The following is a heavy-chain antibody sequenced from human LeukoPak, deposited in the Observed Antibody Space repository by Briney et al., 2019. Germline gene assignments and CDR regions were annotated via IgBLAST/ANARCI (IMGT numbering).Heavy chain of an antibody. J-gene: IGHJ4*02. CDR3: ARHYDFWSGYSAWFDY. Sequence: PGGSLRLSCAASGFTFSSYAMSWVRQAPGKGLEWVSAISGSGGSTYYADSVKGRFTISRDNAKNSLYLQMNSLRGEDTAVYYCARHYDFWSGYSAWFDYWGQGDLVTVSS. CDR1: GFTFSSYA. V-gene: IGHV3-23*01. D-gene: IGHD3-3*01. CDR2: ISGSGGST.